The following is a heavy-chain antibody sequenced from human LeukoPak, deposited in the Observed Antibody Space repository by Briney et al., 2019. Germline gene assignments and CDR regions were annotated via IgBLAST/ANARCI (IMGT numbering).Heavy chain of an antibody. J-gene: IGHJ4*02. Sequence: SVKVSCKASGGTFSSYAISWVRQAPGQGLEWMGGIIPIFGTANYAQKFQGRVTITTDESTSTAYMELSSLRSEDTAVYYCAREIAVAGRGGFDYWAREPWSPSPQ. CDR1: GGTFSSYA. CDR3: AREIAVAGRGGFDY. CDR2: IIPIFGTA. V-gene: IGHV1-69*05. D-gene: IGHD6-19*01.